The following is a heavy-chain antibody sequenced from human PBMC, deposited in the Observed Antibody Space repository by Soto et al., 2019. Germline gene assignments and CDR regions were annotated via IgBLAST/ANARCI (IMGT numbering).Heavy chain of an antibody. V-gene: IGHV1-69*06. D-gene: IGHD5-12*01. CDR1: GGLFSVYS. Sequence: QGQLVQSGAEVKKPGSSVKVSCKTSGGLFSVYSFNWVRQAPGQGLEWMGGVLPITGSTDYAQKFQGRLTITADRSTSTLYMELSRLTSDDTANYYCATIRVRGGPLRFEDGGQGTLISVSS. CDR3: ATIRVRGGPLRFED. CDR2: VLPITGST. J-gene: IGHJ4*01.